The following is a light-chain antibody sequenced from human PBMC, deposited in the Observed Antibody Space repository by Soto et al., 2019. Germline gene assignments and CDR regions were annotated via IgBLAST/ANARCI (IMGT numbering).Light chain of an antibody. V-gene: IGKV3-11*01. CDR2: DAS. Sequence: EIVLTQSPATLSLSPGERATISCRASQSVSNYLASYQQKPGQAPRLLIYDASDRATAIPARFSGSGSVADFTLTISSIVHEDFAVDYCQQRSKWRPLTFGEGTKVEVK. J-gene: IGKJ4*01. CDR1: QSVSNY. CDR3: QQRSKWRPLT.